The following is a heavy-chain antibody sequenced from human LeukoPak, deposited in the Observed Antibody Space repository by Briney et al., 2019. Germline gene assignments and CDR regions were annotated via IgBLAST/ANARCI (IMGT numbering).Heavy chain of an antibody. CDR2: INPNSGGT. V-gene: IGHV1-2*02. CDR1: GYTFTGYY. D-gene: IGHD6-13*01. CDR3: ARGQQLVRRWFDP. J-gene: IGHJ5*02. Sequence: ASVKVSCKASGYTFTGYYMHWVRQAPGQGLEWMGWINPNSGGTNYAQKFQGRVTMTRDTSISTAYMELSRLRSDDTAVYYCARGQQLVRRWFDPWGQGTLVTVSS.